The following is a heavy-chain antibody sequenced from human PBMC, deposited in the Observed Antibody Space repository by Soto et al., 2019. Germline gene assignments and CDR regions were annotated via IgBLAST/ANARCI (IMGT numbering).Heavy chain of an antibody. D-gene: IGHD2-21*02. Sequence: EVQLVESGGGLVQPGGSLKLSCVASGLTFSASAMHWVRQASGKGLEWVGRIRNKADKYATVYAAPVQGRFTISRDDSKNTLYLQMNSLRAEDTAVYYCAKDLLGYCGGDCYGWFDPWGQGTLVTVSS. CDR3: AKDLLGYCGGDCYGWFDP. V-gene: IGHV3-73*02. J-gene: IGHJ5*02. CDR1: GLTFSASA. CDR2: IRNKADKYAT.